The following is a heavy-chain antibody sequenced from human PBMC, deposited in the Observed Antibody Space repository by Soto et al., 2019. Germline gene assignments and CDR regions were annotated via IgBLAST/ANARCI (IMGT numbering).Heavy chain of an antibody. CDR1: GYTFTSYG. CDR2: ISAYNGNT. CDR3: ARDGLPITIFGVVIIRFDY. Sequence: ASVKVSCKASGYTFTSYGISWVRQAPGQGLEWMGWISAYNGNTNYAQKLQGRVTMTTDTSTSTAYMGLRSLRSDDTAVYYCARDGLPITIFGVVIIRFDYWGQGTLVTVSS. D-gene: IGHD3-3*01. V-gene: IGHV1-18*04. J-gene: IGHJ4*02.